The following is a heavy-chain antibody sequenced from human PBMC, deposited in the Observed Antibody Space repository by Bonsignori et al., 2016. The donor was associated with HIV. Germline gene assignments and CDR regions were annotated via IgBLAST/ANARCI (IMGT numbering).Heavy chain of an antibody. CDR1: GSSIATDYY. Sequence: QVQLQESGPGLVEPSETLSLTCTVSGSSIATDYYWAWVRQTPGKGLEWIGSVYQSGTTYINPSLKGRATISVDTSNNKFSLRMTSVTVEDAAVYYCARDFKLQLGDPAWYFDLWGRGTLVTVSS. D-gene: IGHD3-16*01. CDR2: VYQSGTT. CDR3: ARDFKLQLGDPAWYFDL. J-gene: IGHJ2*01. V-gene: IGHV4-38-2*02.